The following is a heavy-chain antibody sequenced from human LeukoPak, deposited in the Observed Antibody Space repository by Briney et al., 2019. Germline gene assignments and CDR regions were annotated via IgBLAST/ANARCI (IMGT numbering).Heavy chain of an antibody. D-gene: IGHD6-13*01. J-gene: IGHJ5*02. CDR3: AGGRSMRSIAAAGVNWFDP. CDR1: GGTFSSYA. V-gene: IGHV1-69*13. Sequence: SVKVSCKASGGTFSSYAIIWVRQAPGQGLEWMGGIIPIFGTANYAQKFQGRVTITAVQSTSPTYNELCSRGSDDKAVYYCAGGRSMRSIAAAGVNWFDPWGQGTLGTVSP. CDR2: IIPIFGTA.